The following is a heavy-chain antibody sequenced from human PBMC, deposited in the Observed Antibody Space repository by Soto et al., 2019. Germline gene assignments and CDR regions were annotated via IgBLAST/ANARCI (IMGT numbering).Heavy chain of an antibody. CDR2: INPIFGTP. J-gene: IGHJ4*02. Sequence: QVQLVQSGAEVQRPGSSVKVSCKASGGTFSSYAISWVRQAPGQVLEWMGGINPIFGTPHYAQKYQGRVTSTADTFANTAYMELTRLTSDDTAVYFCAREGRQFYYWGQGTLVTVSS. CDR1: GGTFSSYA. V-gene: IGHV1-69*06. CDR3: AREGRQFYY.